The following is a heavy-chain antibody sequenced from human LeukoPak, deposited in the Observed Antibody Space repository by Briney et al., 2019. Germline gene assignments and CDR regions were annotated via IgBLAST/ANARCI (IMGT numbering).Heavy chain of an antibody. CDR1: GGTFSSYA. J-gene: IGHJ3*02. CDR2: IIPIFGTA. V-gene: IGHV1-69*05. Sequence: ASVKVSCKASGGTFSSYAISWVRQAPGQGLEWMGGIIPIFGTANYAQKFQGRVTITTDESTSTAYMELSSPRSEDTAVYYCARDRITTVVTPQDAFDIWGQGTMVTVSS. CDR3: ARDRITTVVTPQDAFDI. D-gene: IGHD4-23*01.